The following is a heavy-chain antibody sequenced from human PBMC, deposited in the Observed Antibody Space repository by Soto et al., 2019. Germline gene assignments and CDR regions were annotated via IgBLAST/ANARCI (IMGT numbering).Heavy chain of an antibody. V-gene: IGHV2-5*02. CDR3: AHRPHVLRWFGEYSFDY. CDR1: GFSLTTSGLG. CDR2: IYWDDDK. Sequence: QITLKESGPTLVKHTQTLTLTCTFSGFSLTTSGLGVGWIRQPPGKALEWLALIYWDDDKRYNPSLKSRLTIAKDTSKNQVVLTITNMDPVDTATYYCAHRPHVLRWFGEYSFDYWGQGTLVTVSS. D-gene: IGHD3-10*01. J-gene: IGHJ4*02.